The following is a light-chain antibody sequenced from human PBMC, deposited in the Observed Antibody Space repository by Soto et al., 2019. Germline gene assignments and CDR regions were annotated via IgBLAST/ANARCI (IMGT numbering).Light chain of an antibody. J-gene: IGLJ1*01. V-gene: IGLV2-23*01. CDR2: EGS. Sequence: QFALTQPASVSGSPGQSITISCTGTSSDVGSYNLVSWYQQHPGKAPKLMIYEGSKRPSGVSNRFSGSKSGNTASLTISGLQAEDEADYYCCSYAGSHYVFGTGTKVTVL. CDR1: SSDVGSYNL. CDR3: CSYAGSHYV.